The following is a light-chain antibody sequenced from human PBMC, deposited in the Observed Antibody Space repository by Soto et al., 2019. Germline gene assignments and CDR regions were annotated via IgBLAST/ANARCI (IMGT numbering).Light chain of an antibody. CDR2: KAP. CDR1: QSISSW. J-gene: IGKJ2*01. Sequence: DIQMTQSPSTLSASVGDRVTITCRASQSISSWLAWYQQKPGKASKLLIYKAPSLESGVPSRFSGSGSGTEFTLTISSLQPDDFATYYCQQYNSYPYTFGQGTKLEIK. V-gene: IGKV1-5*03. CDR3: QQYNSYPYT.